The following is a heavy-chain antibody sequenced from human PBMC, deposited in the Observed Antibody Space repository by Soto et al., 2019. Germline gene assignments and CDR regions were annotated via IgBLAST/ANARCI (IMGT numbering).Heavy chain of an antibody. D-gene: IGHD6-6*01. CDR2: ISSSSFSI. Sequence: LGLSCAASGFTFISYSMNWVRQAPGKGLEWVSSISSSSFSINYADSVKGRFSISRDNAQNSLHLQMNNLRAEDTAVYYCARNESSNIYGMDVWGQGTTVTVSS. CDR1: GFTFISYS. V-gene: IGHV3-21*01. J-gene: IGHJ6*02. CDR3: ARNESSNIYGMDV.